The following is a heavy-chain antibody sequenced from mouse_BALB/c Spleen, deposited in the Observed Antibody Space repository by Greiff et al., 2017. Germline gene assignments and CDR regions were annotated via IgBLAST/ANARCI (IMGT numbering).Heavy chain of an antibody. D-gene: IGHD1-1*02. Sequence: QVQLQQPGAELVKPGASVKMSCKASGYTFTSYWMHWVKQRPGQGLEWIGTIDPSDSYTSYNQKFKGKATLTVDTSSSTAYMQLSSLTSEDSAVYYCTRRALFYYAMDYWGQGTSVTVSS. CDR1: GYTFTSYW. J-gene: IGHJ4*01. V-gene: IGHV1S127*01. CDR2: IDPSDSYT. CDR3: TRRALFYYAMDY.